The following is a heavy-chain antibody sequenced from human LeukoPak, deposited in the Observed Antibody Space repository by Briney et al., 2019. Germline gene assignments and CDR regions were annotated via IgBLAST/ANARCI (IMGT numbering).Heavy chain of an antibody. J-gene: IGHJ4*02. CDR3: ARVGMITIFGGDY. D-gene: IGHD3-3*01. V-gene: IGHV1-18*01. CDR2: INAYDGNT. Sequence: GASVKVSCKASGYTFNSYGISWVRQAPGQGLEWMGYINAYDGNTNYAQNFQGRVTMTTDTSTTTGYMELRSLRSDDTAVYYCARVGMITIFGGDYWGQGTLVTVSS. CDR1: GYTFNSYG.